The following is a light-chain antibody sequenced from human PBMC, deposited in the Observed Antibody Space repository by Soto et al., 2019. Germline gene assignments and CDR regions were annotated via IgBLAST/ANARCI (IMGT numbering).Light chain of an antibody. CDR1: SSDVGGYNY. J-gene: IGLJ1*01. Sequence: QSALTQPASVSGSPGQSITISCTGTSSDVGGYNYVSWYQQHPGKAPKLIIYEVSNRPSGVSNRFSGSKSVNTASLTISGLQAEDEADYYCNSYTSKSTGVFGTGTKLTVL. CDR2: EVS. V-gene: IGLV2-14*01. CDR3: NSYTSKSTGV.